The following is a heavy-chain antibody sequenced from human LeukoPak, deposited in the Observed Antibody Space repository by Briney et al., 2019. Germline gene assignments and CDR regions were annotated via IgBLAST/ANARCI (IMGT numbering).Heavy chain of an antibody. CDR3: ARVAGKLYYYYMDV. V-gene: IGHV1-18*01. CDR2: ISTDNGNT. J-gene: IGHJ6*03. Sequence: ASVNVSCKASVYTLTNYGISWVRQAPGQGLEWMRWISTDNGNTNYAQNLQGRVTMTTDTSTSTAYMELRSLRSDDTAVYYCARVAGKLYYYYMDVWGKGTTVTVSS. CDR1: VYTLTNYG. D-gene: IGHD6-19*01.